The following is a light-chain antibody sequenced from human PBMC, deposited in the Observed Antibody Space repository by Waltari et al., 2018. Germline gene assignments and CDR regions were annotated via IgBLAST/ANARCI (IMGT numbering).Light chain of an antibody. V-gene: IGKV1-6*01. CDR3: PPGYSYPLT. CDR1: QGIDNN. J-gene: IGKJ1*01. CDR2: RAS. Sequence: IQMTQSPSSLSASVGDTVTITCQASQGIDNNLNWYKQKPGKAPKLLIYRASSLQSGVPSRFVASGPGTNFTLTPINQQPEDFAAYYCPPGYSYPLTFSQGTKVETK.